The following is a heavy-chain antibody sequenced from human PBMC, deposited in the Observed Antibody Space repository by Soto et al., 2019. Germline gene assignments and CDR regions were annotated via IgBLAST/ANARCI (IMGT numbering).Heavy chain of an antibody. D-gene: IGHD1-26*01. V-gene: IGHV1-18*01. CDR2: ISAYNGNT. J-gene: IGHJ4*02. CDR1: GYTFTSYG. Sequence: ASVKVSCKASGYTFTSYGISWVRQAPGQGLEWMGWISAYNGNTNYAQKLQGRVTMTTDTSTSTAYMELRSLRSDDTAVYYCARGFVGAIFPREFDYWGQGTLVTVSS. CDR3: ARGFVGAIFPREFDY.